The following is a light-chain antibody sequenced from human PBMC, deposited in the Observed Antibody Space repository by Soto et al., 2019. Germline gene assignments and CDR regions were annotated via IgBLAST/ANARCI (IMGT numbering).Light chain of an antibody. Sequence: EIVLTQSPGTLSLSPGERATLSFRASHGVSASYLAWYHQKPGQAPSLLIYCASTSATGIPDRFSGSGSGTDFTLTISRLEPEDFAVYYCQQYGSSSWTFGQGTKVDIK. CDR2: CAS. CDR3: QQYGSSSWT. CDR1: HGVSASY. J-gene: IGKJ1*01. V-gene: IGKV3-20*01.